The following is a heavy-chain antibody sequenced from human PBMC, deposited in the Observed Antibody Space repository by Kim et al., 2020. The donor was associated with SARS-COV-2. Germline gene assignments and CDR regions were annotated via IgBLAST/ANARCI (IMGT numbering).Heavy chain of an antibody. Sequence: HPPVKDRVTRSVDPSTNQFPLKMSSVTAADTAVYYCASTYYYGSGTFDYWGQGTLVTVSS. V-gene: IGHV4-4*09. D-gene: IGHD3-10*01. CDR3: ASTYYYGSGTFDY. J-gene: IGHJ4*02.